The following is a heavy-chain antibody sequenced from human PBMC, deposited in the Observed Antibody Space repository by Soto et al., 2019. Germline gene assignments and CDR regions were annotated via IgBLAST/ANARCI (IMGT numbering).Heavy chain of an antibody. Sequence: EVQLVESGGALVQPGGSLRLSCAATGFTFSDHYMDWIRQAPGKGLELVGRIKNKANSYCTEYSAYVKGRFSISRDASKSSLYLQINSLESEDAAVYYCARVGLSSAYRRSLRHAHWGQGTLVTVA. J-gene: IGHJ4*02. CDR2: IKNKANSYCT. V-gene: IGHV3-72*01. D-gene: IGHD2-21*01. CDR1: GFTFSDHY. CDR3: ARVGLSSAYRRSLRHAH.